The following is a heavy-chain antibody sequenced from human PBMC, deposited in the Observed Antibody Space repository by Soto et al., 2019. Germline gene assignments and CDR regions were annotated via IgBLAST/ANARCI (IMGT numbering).Heavy chain of an antibody. CDR2: IMPIFGSA. J-gene: IGHJ4*02. D-gene: IGHD3-22*01. CDR3: ARQFDSDTTGYYYAY. CDR1: GGTFSRNT. Sequence: SVKVSCKASGGTFSRNTISWVRQAPGQGLEWMGGIMPIFGSANYAQKFQGRVTITADENTRTVYMELSRLRSEDTAVYYCARQFDSDTTGYYYAYWGQGTLVTVSS. V-gene: IGHV1-69*13.